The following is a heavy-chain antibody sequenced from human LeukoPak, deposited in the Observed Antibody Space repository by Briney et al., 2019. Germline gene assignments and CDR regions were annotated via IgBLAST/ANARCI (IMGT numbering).Heavy chain of an antibody. J-gene: IGHJ3*02. V-gene: IGHV3-30*04. Sequence: GGSLRLSCAASGFTFSSYAMHWVRHAPGKGLEWVAVISYDGSNKYYADSVKGRFTISRDNSKNTLYLQMNSLRAEDTAVYYCARQYCSSTSCYGDDAFDIWGQGTMVTVSS. D-gene: IGHD2-2*01. CDR2: ISYDGSNK. CDR1: GFTFSSYA. CDR3: ARQYCSSTSCYGDDAFDI.